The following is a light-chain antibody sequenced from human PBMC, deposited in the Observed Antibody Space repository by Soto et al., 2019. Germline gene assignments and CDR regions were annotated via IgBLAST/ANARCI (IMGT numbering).Light chain of an antibody. V-gene: IGKV3-15*01. CDR1: QSVNNN. J-gene: IGKJ5*01. CDR3: QQYNDWPPIT. Sequence: EIMMTQSPATLSVSPGERATLSCRASQSVNNNVAWYQQKPGQTPRLLMYYASTRATGIPPRFSGSGSGTEFTLTISSLQSEDFALYYCQQYNDWPPITFGQGTRLEIK. CDR2: YAS.